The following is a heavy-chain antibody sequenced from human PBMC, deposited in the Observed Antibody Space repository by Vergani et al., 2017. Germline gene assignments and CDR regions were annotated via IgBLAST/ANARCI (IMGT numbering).Heavy chain of an antibody. J-gene: IGHJ4*02. CDR2: INHSGST. V-gene: IGHV4-34*01. Sequence: QVQLQQWGAGLLKPSETLSLTCAVYGGSFSGYYWSWIRQPPGKGLEWIGEINHSGSTNYNPSLKSQVTISVDTSKNQFSLKLSSVTAAHTAVYYCARDRGWLRPFDYWGQGTLVTVSS. CDR1: GGSFSGYY. CDR3: ARDRGWLRPFDY. D-gene: IGHD3-22*01.